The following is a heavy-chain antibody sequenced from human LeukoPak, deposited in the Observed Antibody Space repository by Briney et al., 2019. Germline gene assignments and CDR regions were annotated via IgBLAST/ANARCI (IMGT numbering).Heavy chain of an antibody. CDR2: VNPSGGST. Sequence: ASVKVSCKASGYSFISFYIHWVRQAPGQGLEWMGVVNPSGGSTAYAQQFQGRVTMTRDTSTSTVYMELSSLRSEDTAVYYCARHSLIGTTPFDYWGQGTLVTVSS. J-gene: IGHJ4*02. CDR1: GYSFISFY. CDR3: ARHSLIGTTPFDY. V-gene: IGHV1-46*01. D-gene: IGHD1-20*01.